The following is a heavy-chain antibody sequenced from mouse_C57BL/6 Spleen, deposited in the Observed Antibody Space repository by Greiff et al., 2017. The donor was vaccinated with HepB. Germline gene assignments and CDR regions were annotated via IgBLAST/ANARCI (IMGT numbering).Heavy chain of an antibody. CDR1: GYSFTGYY. Sequence: EVQLLQSGPELVKPGASVKISCKASGYSFTGYYMNWVKQSPEKSLEWIGEINPSTGGTTYNQKFKAKATLTVDKSSSTAYMQLKSLTSEDSAVYYCARRLGAMDYWGQGTSVTVSS. CDR2: INPSTGGT. D-gene: IGHD4-1*01. J-gene: IGHJ4*01. CDR3: ARRLGAMDY. V-gene: IGHV1-42*01.